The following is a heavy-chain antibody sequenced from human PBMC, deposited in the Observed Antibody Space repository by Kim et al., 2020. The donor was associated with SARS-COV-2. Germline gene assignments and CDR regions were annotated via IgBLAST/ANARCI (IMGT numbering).Heavy chain of an antibody. J-gene: IGHJ6*02. V-gene: IGHV3-33*01. Sequence: GGSLRLSCAASGFTFSSYGMHWVRQAPGKGLEWVAVIWYDGSNKYYADSVKGRFTISRDNSKNTLYLQMNSLRAEDTAVYYCARDPLHDRVATSDYYYGMDVWGQGTTVTVSS. CDR3: ARDPLHDRVATSDYYYGMDV. CDR1: GFTFSSYG. D-gene: IGHD5-12*01. CDR2: IWYDGSNK.